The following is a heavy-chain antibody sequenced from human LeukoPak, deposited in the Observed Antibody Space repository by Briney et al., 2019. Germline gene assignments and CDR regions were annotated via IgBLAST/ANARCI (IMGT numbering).Heavy chain of an antibody. CDR1: GGAIRGYY. V-gene: IGHV4-59*01. CDR2: INYSGST. J-gene: IGHJ1*01. D-gene: IGHD6-13*01. Sequence: SETLSLTCTVSGGAIRGYYWSWIRQPPGKGLEWIAYINYSGSTNYNPSLKSRVAISVDTSKNQFSLKLSSVTAADTAVYYCASYSSSLEYFHPWGQGTLVTVSS. CDR3: ASYSSSLEYFHP.